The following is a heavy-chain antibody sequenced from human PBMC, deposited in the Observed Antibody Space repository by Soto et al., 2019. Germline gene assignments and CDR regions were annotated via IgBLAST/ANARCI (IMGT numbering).Heavy chain of an antibody. CDR2: IKQDGSEK. CDR1: GFTFSSYW. D-gene: IGHD2-2*01. Sequence: EVQLVESGGGLVQPGGSLRLSCAASGFTFSSYWMSWVRQAPGKGLEWVANIKQDGSEKYYVDSVKGRFTISRDNAKNSLYLQMNSLRAKDTAVYYCARGRGCSTGCHNLDYWGQGTLVTVSS. CDR3: ARGRGCSTGCHNLDY. J-gene: IGHJ4*01. V-gene: IGHV3-7*01.